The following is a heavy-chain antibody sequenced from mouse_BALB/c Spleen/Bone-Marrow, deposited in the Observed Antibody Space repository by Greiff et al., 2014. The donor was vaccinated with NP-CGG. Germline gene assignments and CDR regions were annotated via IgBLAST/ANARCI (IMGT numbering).Heavy chain of an antibody. CDR1: GYTFTDYE. D-gene: IGHD3-2*01. CDR2: VHPGSGGT. CDR3: TGDSAWFAY. V-gene: IGHV1-15*01. J-gene: IGHJ3*01. Sequence: QVQLQQSGAELVRPGASVKLSCKALGYTFTDYELHWVKQTPVHGLEWIGAVHPGSGGTDYNQKFKGKATMTADKSSSTAYTQLSSLTSEDSAVYYCTGDSAWFAYWGQGTLLTVSA.